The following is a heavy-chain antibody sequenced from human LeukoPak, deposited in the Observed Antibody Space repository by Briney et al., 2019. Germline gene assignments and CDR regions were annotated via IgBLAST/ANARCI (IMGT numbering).Heavy chain of an antibody. CDR2: IYSGGST. D-gene: IGHD4-11*01. CDR3: AKFVNYGNYYYYYYRDV. CDR1: GFTVSSNY. Sequence: GGSLRLSCAASGFTVSSNYMSWVRQAPGKGLEWVAVIYSGGSTYYADSVKGRFTISRDNPKNTLYLQMSSLRAEDTAVYYCAKFVNYGNYYYYYYRDVWGKGTTVTVSS. V-gene: IGHV3-53*01. J-gene: IGHJ6*03.